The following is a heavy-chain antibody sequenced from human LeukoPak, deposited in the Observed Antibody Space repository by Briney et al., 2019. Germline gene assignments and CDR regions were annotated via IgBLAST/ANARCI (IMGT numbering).Heavy chain of an antibody. V-gene: IGHV4-30-2*01. D-gene: IGHD3-16*01. CDR1: GGSISSGGYS. CDR3: ARAPVGGDYPRYYYYYYGMDV. J-gene: IGHJ6*04. CDR2: IYHSGST. Sequence: SETLSLTCAVSGGSISSGGYSWSWIRQPPGKGLEWIGYIYHSGSTYYNPSLKSRVTISVDRSKNQFSLKLSSVTAADTAVYYCARAPVGGDYPRYYYYYYGMDVWGKGTTVTVSS.